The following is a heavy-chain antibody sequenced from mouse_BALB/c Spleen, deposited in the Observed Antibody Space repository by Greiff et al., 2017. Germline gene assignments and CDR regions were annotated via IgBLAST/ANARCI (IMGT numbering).Heavy chain of an antibody. CDR1: GFSLTSYG. CDR2: IWAGGST. D-gene: IGHD2-3*01. V-gene: IGHV2-9*02. Sequence: QVQLKESGPGLVAPSQSLSITCTVSGFSLTSYGVHWVRQPPGKGLEWLGVIWAGGSTNYNSALMSRLSISKDNSKSQVFLKMNSLQTDDTAMYYCARGGKSIYDGYYGGAMDYWGQGTSVTVSS. CDR3: ARGGKSIYDGYYGGAMDY. J-gene: IGHJ4*01.